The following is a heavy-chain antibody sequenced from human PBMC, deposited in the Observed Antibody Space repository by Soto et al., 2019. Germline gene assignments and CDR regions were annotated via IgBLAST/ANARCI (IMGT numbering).Heavy chain of an antibody. D-gene: IGHD2-2*02. Sequence: QVQLVQSGAEVKKPGSSVKVSCKSSGGTFSSYAISWVRQAPGQGLEWMGGIIPIFGTADYAQKFQGRVTITADESTSTAYIERSSLRSEDTVVYYYAGDIVVVPAAIPLYGMDVWGQGATVTVS. CDR1: GGTFSSYA. J-gene: IGHJ6*02. CDR3: AGDIVVVPAAIPLYGMDV. CDR2: IIPIFGTA. V-gene: IGHV1-69*01.